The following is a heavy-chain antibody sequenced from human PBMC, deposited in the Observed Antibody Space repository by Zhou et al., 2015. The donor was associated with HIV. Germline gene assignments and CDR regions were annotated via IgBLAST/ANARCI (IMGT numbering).Heavy chain of an antibody. Sequence: EVQLLESGGRLGTAWGGSLRLSCEASGFTFRTYGMTWVRQAPGKGLESVSSISGSDGRTYYADSVKGRFTISRDISKSTLYLQMNSLRAEDTALYYCTKNYDHGDLQRFDPWGQGTLVTVSS. CDR1: GFTFRTYG. CDR2: ISGSDGRT. J-gene: IGHJ5*02. CDR3: TKNYDHGDLQRFDP. D-gene: IGHD3-22*01. V-gene: IGHV3-23*01.